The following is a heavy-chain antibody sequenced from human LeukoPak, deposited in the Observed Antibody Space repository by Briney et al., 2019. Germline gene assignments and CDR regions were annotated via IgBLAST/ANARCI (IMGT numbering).Heavy chain of an antibody. Sequence: GGSLRLSCAASGFTFSRSWMSWVRQAPGKGLEWVANIKEDGSEKNYVDSVKGRFTISRDNTKNSLFLQMNSLRVEDTAVYYCARDAGWNRFDYWGQGTLVPVSS. J-gene: IGHJ4*02. CDR3: ARDAGWNRFDY. CDR2: IKEDGSEK. V-gene: IGHV3-7*01. CDR1: GFTFSRSW. D-gene: IGHD1-1*01.